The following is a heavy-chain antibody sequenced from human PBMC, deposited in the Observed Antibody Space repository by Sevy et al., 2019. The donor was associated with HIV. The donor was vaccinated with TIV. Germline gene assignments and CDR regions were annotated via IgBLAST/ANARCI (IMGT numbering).Heavy chain of an antibody. Sequence: GGSLRLSCAASGFTFSSYWMHWVRQAPGKGLVWVSRINSDGSSTSYADSVKGRFTISRDNAKNTLYLQMNSLRAEDTAVYYCARYPYGDYVPTHDAFDIWGQGTMVTVSS. CDR3: ARYPYGDYVPTHDAFDI. J-gene: IGHJ3*02. CDR2: INSDGSST. D-gene: IGHD4-17*01. CDR1: GFTFSSYW. V-gene: IGHV3-74*01.